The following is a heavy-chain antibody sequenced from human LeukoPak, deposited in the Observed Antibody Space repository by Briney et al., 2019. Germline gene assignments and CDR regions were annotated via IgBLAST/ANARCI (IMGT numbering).Heavy chain of an antibody. Sequence: SQTLSLTCTVSGGSISSGSYYWSWIRQPAGKGLEWIGRIYTSGSTNYNPSLKSRVTISVDTSKNQFSLKLSSVTAADTAVYYCARVLQPRVDAFDIWGQGTMVTVSS. CDR2: IYTSGST. J-gene: IGHJ3*02. CDR3: ARVLQPRVDAFDI. V-gene: IGHV4-61*02. CDR1: GGSISSGSYY.